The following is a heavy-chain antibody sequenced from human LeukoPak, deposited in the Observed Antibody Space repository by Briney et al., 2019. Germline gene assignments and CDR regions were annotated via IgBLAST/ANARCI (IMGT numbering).Heavy chain of an antibody. CDR2: IAYHESNK. CDR3: ARDRIFDY. CDR1: GFTFSSYA. J-gene: IGHJ4*02. V-gene: IGHV3-30*04. Sequence: SLRLSCAASGFTFSSYAMHWGRQAPGKELEWVAVIAYHESNKYYAESVKGRFTISRDNSKNTLYLQMNSLRAEDTAVYYCARDRIFDYWGQGTLVTVSS.